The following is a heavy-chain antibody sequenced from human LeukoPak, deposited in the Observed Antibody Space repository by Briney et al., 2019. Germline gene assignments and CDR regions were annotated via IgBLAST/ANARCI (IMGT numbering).Heavy chain of an antibody. D-gene: IGHD5-24*01. CDR1: GGSISSYY. J-gene: IGHJ5*01. Sequence: PSETLSLTCTVSGGSISSYYWSWLRQPPGRGLQWIGSTSYSGRANYNPSLKDRVTVSLDTSKNQFYLKVTSVTAADTAVYYCARRRVEMAPITEGNWFDSWGQGTPVTVSS. CDR3: ARRRVEMAPITEGNWFDS. V-gene: IGHV4-59*08. CDR2: TSYSGRA.